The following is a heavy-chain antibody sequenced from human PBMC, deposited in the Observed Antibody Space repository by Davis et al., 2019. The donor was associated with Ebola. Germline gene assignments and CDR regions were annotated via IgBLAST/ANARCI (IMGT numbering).Heavy chain of an antibody. CDR1: GFTFSSFA. J-gene: IGHJ3*02. CDR2: ISYDGSDN. Sequence: GESLKISCAASGFTFSSFAMHWVRQAPGKGLEWVAVISYDGSDNYYADSVKGRFTISRENSKNTLYLQMSSLRAEDTAVYYCAKGSDGWYWAFDIWGQGTMVTVSS. D-gene: IGHD6-19*01. V-gene: IGHV3-30*04. CDR3: AKGSDGWYWAFDI.